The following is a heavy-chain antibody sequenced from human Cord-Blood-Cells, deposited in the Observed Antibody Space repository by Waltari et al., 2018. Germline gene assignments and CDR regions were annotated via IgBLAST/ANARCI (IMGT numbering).Heavy chain of an antibody. Sequence: QVQLVQSGAEVKKPGASVKVSCKVSGYTLTELSMHWVRQAPGKGLEWMGGFEPEDGETIYAKKVQGRVTMTEDTSTDTAYMELSSLRSEDTAVYYCATDQDGYSGYDYFDYWGQGTLVTVSS. CDR3: ATDQDGYSGYDYFDY. V-gene: IGHV1-24*01. D-gene: IGHD5-12*01. CDR2: FEPEDGET. J-gene: IGHJ4*02. CDR1: GYTLTELS.